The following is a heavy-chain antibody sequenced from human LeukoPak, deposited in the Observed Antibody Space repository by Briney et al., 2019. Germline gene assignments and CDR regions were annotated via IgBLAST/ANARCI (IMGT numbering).Heavy chain of an antibody. V-gene: IGHV3-7*01. Sequence: SGGSLRLSCAASAFTFSDYWMNWVRQAPGKGLEWVASVKQDGSEKWYVDSVKGRFTISRDNAKNSLYLQMNSLRAEDTAVYYCARDAGIQLWLIDYWGQGTLVTVSS. D-gene: IGHD5-18*01. CDR2: VKQDGSEK. CDR1: AFTFSDYW. CDR3: ARDAGIQLWLIDY. J-gene: IGHJ4*02.